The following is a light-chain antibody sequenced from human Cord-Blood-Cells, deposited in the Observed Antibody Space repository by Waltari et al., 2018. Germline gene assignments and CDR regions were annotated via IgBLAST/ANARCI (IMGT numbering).Light chain of an antibody. Sequence: QSALTQPPSASGSSGQRPPTPSPRTSSSDGGFNSPSWYQQHPGKAPTLMIYEVSKRPSGVPERFSGSKSGNTASLTVSGLQAEDEADYYCSSYAGRIKGVFGGGTKLTVL. J-gene: IGLJ2*01. CDR2: EVS. CDR1: SSSDGGFNS. V-gene: IGLV2-8*01. CDR3: SSYAGRIKGV.